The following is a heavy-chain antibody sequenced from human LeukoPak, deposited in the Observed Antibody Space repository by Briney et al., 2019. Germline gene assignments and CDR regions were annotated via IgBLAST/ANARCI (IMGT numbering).Heavy chain of an antibody. V-gene: IGHV3-66*02. J-gene: IGHJ6*02. CDR3: ASGSTTVTTYYGMDV. CDR1: GFTVSSNY. Sequence: GGSLRLSCAASGFTVSSNYMSWVRQAPGKGLEWVSVIYSGGSTYYADSVKGRFTISRDNSKNTLYLQMNSLRAEDTAVYYCASGSTTVTTYYGMDVWGQGTRSPSP. CDR2: IYSGGST. D-gene: IGHD4-11*01.